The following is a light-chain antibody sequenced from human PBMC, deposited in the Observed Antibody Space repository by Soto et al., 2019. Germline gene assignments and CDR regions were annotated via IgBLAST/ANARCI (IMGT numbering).Light chain of an antibody. CDR1: QTVSSNF. J-gene: IGKJ1*01. Sequence: DIVLTQSPGTLSLSPGERATISCRASQTVSSNFLAWYQQRPGQAPRLLIHGASSRATGIPDRFSGSGSGTDFTLTISRLEPEDYGVYHCQQYATSRWTFGQGTKVEIK. V-gene: IGKV3-20*01. CDR2: GAS. CDR3: QQYATSRWT.